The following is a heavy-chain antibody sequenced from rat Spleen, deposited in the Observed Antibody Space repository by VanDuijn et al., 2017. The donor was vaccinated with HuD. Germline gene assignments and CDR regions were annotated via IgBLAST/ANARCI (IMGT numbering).Heavy chain of an antibody. CDR3: ARQGYLRDWYFDF. J-gene: IGHJ1*01. V-gene: IGHV5-29*01. CDR1: GFTFSDYY. D-gene: IGHD2-7*01. Sequence: EVQLVESDGGLVQPGRSLKLSCAASGFTFSDYYMTWVRQAPTKGLEWVSTISYDGSNTYYRDSVKGRFTISRDNAETTLYLQMDSLRSEDKATYYCARQGYLRDWYFDFWGPGTMVTVSS. CDR2: ISYDGSNT.